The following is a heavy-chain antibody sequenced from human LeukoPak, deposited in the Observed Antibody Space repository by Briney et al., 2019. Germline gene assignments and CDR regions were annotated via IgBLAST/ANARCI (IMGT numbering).Heavy chain of an antibody. J-gene: IGHJ5*01. V-gene: IGHV3-11*04. CDR1: GFTFSDYY. Sequence: GGSLRLSCAASGFTFSDYYMSWIRQAPGKGLEWVSSIDLNGNNINYADSVKDRFTISRDNAKSSLFLQMDSLRVEDTAIYYCARDRGLGLPNWFDSWGQGTLVTVSS. D-gene: IGHD2-15*01. CDR2: IDLNGNNI. CDR3: ARDRGLGLPNWFDS.